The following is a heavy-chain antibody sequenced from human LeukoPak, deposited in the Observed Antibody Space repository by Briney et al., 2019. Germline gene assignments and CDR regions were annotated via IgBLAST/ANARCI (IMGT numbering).Heavy chain of an antibody. Sequence: SETLSLTCAVSGGSISDNYWSWIRQPPGKGLEWIGYAYYSGHTNYNSSLKSRVTMSLDTSKSQFSLRLSSVTAADTAVYFCARHPFATPFDYWGPGTLVTVSS. J-gene: IGHJ4*02. CDR2: AYYSGHT. CDR3: ARHPFATPFDY. CDR1: GGSISDNY. D-gene: IGHD2-15*01. V-gene: IGHV4-59*08.